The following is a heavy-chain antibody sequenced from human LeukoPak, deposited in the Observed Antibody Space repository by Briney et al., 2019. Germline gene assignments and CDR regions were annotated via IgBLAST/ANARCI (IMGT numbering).Heavy chain of an antibody. D-gene: IGHD4-11*01. J-gene: IGHJ4*02. CDR1: GFTFDSYA. CDR3: AKIRAATTFDN. CDR2: ISSRGGNT. Sequence: GGSLRLSCAASGFTFDSYAMSWVRQAPGKGLEWVSTISSRGGNTYYSDSVKGRFTISRDNSQNMLYLQMNTLRDEDTAVYYCAKIRAATTFDNWGQGTLVTVSS. V-gene: IGHV3-23*01.